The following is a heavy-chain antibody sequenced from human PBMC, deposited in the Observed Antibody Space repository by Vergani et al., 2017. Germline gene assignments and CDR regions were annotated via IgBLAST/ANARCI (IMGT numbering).Heavy chain of an antibody. J-gene: IGHJ4*02. V-gene: IGHV4-31*03. CDR2: IYSTGST. CDR1: GDSISSGVYY. D-gene: IGHD3-16*01. CDR3: ARMGSYDDGDACRIGYFDS. Sequence: QVQLQESGPGLVKPSQTLSLTCSVSGDSISSGVYYWNWIRKHPGKGLEWIGYIYSTGSTHHNPSLRRRINMSVDTSKNQFSLKLNSVTAADTAMYYCARMGSYDDGDACRIGYFDSWGPGILVTVSS.